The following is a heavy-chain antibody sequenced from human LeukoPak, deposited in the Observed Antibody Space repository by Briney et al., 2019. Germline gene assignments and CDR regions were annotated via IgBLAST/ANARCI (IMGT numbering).Heavy chain of an antibody. CDR3: ARGTRYRSPYYMDV. CDR2: ISSSSSYI. D-gene: IGHD1-14*01. V-gene: IGHV3-21*01. Sequence: GGSLRLLCAASGFTFSSYSMNWVRQAPGKGLEWVSSISSSSSYIYYADSVKGRFTISRDNAKNSLYLQMNSLRAEDTAVYYCARGTRYRSPYYMDVWGKGTTVTVSS. J-gene: IGHJ6*03. CDR1: GFTFSSYS.